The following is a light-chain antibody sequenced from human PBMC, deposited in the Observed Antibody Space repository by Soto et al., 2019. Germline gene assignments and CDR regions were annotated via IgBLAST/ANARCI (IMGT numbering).Light chain of an antibody. V-gene: IGKV3-20*01. CDR1: QSVSSSY. CDR3: QQYGSSPIT. CDR2: GAS. Sequence: EIVLTQSPGTLSLSPGERATLSCSAIQSVSSSYLAWYQQKPGQAHRLLIDGASSRATGIPDRFSGSGSGTDFTLTISRLEPEDFAVYYCQQYGSSPITFGQGTRLEIK. J-gene: IGKJ5*01.